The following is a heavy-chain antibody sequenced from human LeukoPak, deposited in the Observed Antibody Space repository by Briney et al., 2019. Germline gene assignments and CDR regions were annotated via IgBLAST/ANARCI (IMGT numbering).Heavy chain of an antibody. CDR3: ARNRYSQPAYYYGMDA. D-gene: IGHD1-14*01. J-gene: IGHJ6*02. CDR2: ISSSSEYI. V-gene: IGHV3-21*01. Sequence: NAGGSLTLPCAPSGYTLTSWQMDWVRQAPGQGLEWVSCISSSSEYIYYADSVKGRFTISRDNAKNSLYLQMNSLRAEDTAVYYCARNRYSQPAYYYGMDAWGQGNTVTVSS. CDR1: GYTLTSWQ.